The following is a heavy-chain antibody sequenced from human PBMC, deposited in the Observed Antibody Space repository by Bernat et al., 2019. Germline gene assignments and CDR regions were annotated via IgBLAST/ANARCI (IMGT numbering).Heavy chain of an antibody. D-gene: IGHD6-13*01. CDR3: ASWEAAAGTGDGDY. CDR2: ISYDGSNK. Sequence: VQLLESGGGVVQPGRSLRLSCAASGFTFSSYAMHWVRQAPGKGLEWVAVISYDGSNKYYADSVKGRFTISRDNSKNTLYLQMNSLRAEDTAVYYCASWEAAAGTGDGDYWGQGTLVTVSS. J-gene: IGHJ4*02. CDR1: GFTFSSYA. V-gene: IGHV3-30-3*01.